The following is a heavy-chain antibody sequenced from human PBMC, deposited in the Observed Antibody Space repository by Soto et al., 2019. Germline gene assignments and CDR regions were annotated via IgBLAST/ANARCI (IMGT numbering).Heavy chain of an antibody. CDR1: GFTFSMYW. J-gene: IGHJ3*02. V-gene: IGHV3-74*01. CDR2: INDDGIST. Sequence: GGSLRLSCAASGFTFSMYWMHWVRQVPGKGPEWVSRINDDGISTNYADSVKGRFTISRDNSKNTVYLQMNSLRAEDTAVYYCARVSEYDFWSGGDAFDIWGQGTMVTVSS. CDR3: ARVSEYDFWSGGDAFDI. D-gene: IGHD3-3*01.